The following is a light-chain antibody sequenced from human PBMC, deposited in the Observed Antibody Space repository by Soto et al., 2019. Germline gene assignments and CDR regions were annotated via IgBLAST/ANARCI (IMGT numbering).Light chain of an antibody. J-gene: IGLJ2*01. Sequence: QTVLTQSPSASASLGASVKLTCTLSSGHSSYAIAWHQLQPEKGPRYLMKLNSDGSHSKGDGIPDRFSGSSSGAERYLTISSLQSEDEADYYCQTWGTGNVVFGRGTKLTVL. CDR1: SGHSSYA. V-gene: IGLV4-69*01. CDR2: LNSDGSH. CDR3: QTWGTGNVV.